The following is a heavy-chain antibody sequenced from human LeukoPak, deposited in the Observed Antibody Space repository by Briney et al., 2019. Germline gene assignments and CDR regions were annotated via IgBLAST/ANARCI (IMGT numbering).Heavy chain of an antibody. D-gene: IGHD5-12*01. CDR1: GYSFTSYW. J-gene: IGHJ6*03. Sequence: GESLKISCNGSGYSFTSYWIGWVRQMPGKGQEWMGIIYPGDSDTRYSPSFQGQVTISADKSISTAYLQWSSLKASDTAMYYCARQGSGYDLGYYYMDVWGKGTTVTVSS. V-gene: IGHV5-51*01. CDR2: IYPGDSDT. CDR3: ARQGSGYDLGYYYMDV.